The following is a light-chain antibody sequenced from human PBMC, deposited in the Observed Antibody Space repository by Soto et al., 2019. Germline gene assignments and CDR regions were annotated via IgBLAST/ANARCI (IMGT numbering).Light chain of an antibody. CDR1: QSISSW. V-gene: IGKV1-5*02. J-gene: IGKJ1*01. CDR2: DAC. CDR3: QQYNHYWT. Sequence: DIQMTQSPSTLSASVGDRVTIICRASQSISSWLAWYQQKPGKAPKVLIYDACSLESGVPSRFSGSGSGTEFSLTISSLQPDDFATYYCQQYNHYWTFGQGTRVEIK.